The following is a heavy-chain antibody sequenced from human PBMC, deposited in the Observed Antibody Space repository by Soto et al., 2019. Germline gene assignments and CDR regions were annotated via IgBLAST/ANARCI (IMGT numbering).Heavy chain of an antibody. Sequence: EVQLVESGGGLIQPGGSLRLSCAVSGFTVSNNYMSWVRQAPGKGLEGVSVIYSGGYTAYGDSVKGRFTISRDNSKNTIYPKEKSRRAADPAVYCGATQGGGGGYWGQGTLVTVSS. CDR1: GFTVSNNY. CDR2: IYSGGYT. V-gene: IGHV3-53*01. J-gene: IGHJ4*02. D-gene: IGHD3-16*01. CDR3: ATQGGGGGY.